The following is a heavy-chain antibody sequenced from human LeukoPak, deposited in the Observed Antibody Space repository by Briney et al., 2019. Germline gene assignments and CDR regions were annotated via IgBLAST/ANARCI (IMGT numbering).Heavy chain of an antibody. V-gene: IGHV4-59*01. CDR3: ARRVAAPGLYYFDY. D-gene: IGHD6-13*01. J-gene: IGHJ4*02. Sequence: SETLSLTCTVSGGSIGTYYWSWIRQPPGKGLEWIGYIYYSGSTNYNPSLKSRVTISVDTSKNQFSLRLSSVNAADTAVYYCARRVAAPGLYYFDYWGQGSLVTVSS. CDR1: GGSIGTYY. CDR2: IYYSGST.